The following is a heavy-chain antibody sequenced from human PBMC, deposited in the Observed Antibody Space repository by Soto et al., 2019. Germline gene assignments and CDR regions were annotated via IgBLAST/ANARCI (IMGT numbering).Heavy chain of an antibody. V-gene: IGHV3-23*01. CDR3: AHDGSVGYVFVGY. J-gene: IGHJ4*02. Sequence: EVQLLESGGGLVQPGGSLRLSCAASGFTFSSDAMSWVRQAPGKGLEWVSAISGSGGSTYYADSVKGRFTISRDNSKNTLYLQMNSLRAEDTAVYYCAHDGSVGYVFVGYWGQGTLVTVSS. CDR2: ISGSGGST. CDR1: GFTFSSDA. D-gene: IGHD3-10*02.